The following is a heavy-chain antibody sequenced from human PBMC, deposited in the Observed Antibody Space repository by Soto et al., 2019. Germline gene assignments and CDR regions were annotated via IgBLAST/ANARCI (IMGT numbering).Heavy chain of an antibody. Sequence: ASVKVSCEASGYTFTSYGISWVRQAPGQGLEWMGWISAYNGNTNYAQKLQGRVTMTTDTSTSTAYMELRSLRSDDTAVYYCARDLDIVGATTSGYWGQGTLVTVSS. CDR3: ARDLDIVGATTSGY. D-gene: IGHD1-26*01. CDR1: GYTFTSYG. CDR2: ISAYNGNT. J-gene: IGHJ4*02. V-gene: IGHV1-18*04.